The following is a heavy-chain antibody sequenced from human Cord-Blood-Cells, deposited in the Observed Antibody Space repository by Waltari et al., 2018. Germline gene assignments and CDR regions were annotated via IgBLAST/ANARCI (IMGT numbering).Heavy chain of an antibody. J-gene: IGHJ3*02. CDR1: GYTFTSYY. D-gene: IGHD1-7*01. V-gene: IGHV1-46*01. CDR3: ARPYNWNFACDI. Sequence: QVQLVQSGAEVKKPGASVKVSCKASGYTFTSYYMHWVRQAPGQGLEWMGIIHPSGGSTSYAQKFQGRVAMNRDTSTGTVDMELSSLRSEDTAVYHCARPYNWNFACDIWGQGTMVTVSS. CDR2: IHPSGGST.